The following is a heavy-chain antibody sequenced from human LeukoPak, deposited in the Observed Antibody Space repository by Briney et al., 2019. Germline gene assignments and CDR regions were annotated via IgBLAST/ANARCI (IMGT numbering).Heavy chain of an antibody. CDR1: GFTFSSYW. V-gene: IGHV3-74*01. D-gene: IGHD4/OR15-4a*01. CDR3: ARDRTIPAAFDI. CDR2: INSDGSST. Sequence: PGGSLRLSCAASGFTFSSYWMHWVRQAPGKGLVWVSRINSDGSSTSYADSVKGRFTISRDNAKNTLYLQMNSLRAEDTAVCYCARDRTIPAAFDIWGQGTMVTVSS. J-gene: IGHJ3*02.